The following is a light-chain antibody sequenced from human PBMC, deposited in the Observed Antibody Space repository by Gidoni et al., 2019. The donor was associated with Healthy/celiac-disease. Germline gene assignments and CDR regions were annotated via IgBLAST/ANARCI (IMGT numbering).Light chain of an antibody. V-gene: IGKV1-33*01. Sequence: DIQMTQSPSSLSASVGDRVTITCQESQDIRNYLNWYQQKPGKAPKLLIYDASDLETGVPSRFSGSGSGTDFTFTISSLQPEDIATYYCQQYDNLLRTFGQGTKLEIK. J-gene: IGKJ2*01. CDR1: QDIRNY. CDR2: DAS. CDR3: QQYDNLLRT.